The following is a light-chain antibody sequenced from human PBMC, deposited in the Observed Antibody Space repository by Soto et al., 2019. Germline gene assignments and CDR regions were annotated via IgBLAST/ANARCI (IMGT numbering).Light chain of an antibody. CDR3: QQRHMWPIT. V-gene: IGKV3-11*01. CDR1: QSVTTY. CDR2: DAS. J-gene: IGKJ5*01. Sequence: EIVLTQSPATLSLSPGVRATLSCRASQSVTTYLAWYQQKPGQAPRLLIYDASNRATGIPARFSGSGSGTDFTLTISSLEPEDSAVYYCQQRHMWPITFGQGTRLEIK.